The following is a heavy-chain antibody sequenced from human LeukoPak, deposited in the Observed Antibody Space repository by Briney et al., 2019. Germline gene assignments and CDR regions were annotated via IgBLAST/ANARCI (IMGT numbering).Heavy chain of an antibody. J-gene: IGHJ4*02. V-gene: IGHV4-59*01. CDR2: IYYSGST. Sequence: SETLSLTCTVSGGSISSYFWSWIRQPPGKGLERIGYIYYSGSTNYNPSLKSRVTISVDTSKNQFSLKLGSVTAADTAVYYCARGGMTTVTTFDYWGQGTLVTVSS. CDR1: GGSISSYF. CDR3: ARGGMTTVTTFDY. D-gene: IGHD4-17*01.